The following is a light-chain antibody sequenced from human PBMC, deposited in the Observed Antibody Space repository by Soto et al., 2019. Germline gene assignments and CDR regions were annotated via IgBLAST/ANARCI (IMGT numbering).Light chain of an antibody. J-gene: IGKJ1*01. CDR3: QQSYTTPRT. Sequence: DIQMTQSPSSLSASVGDRVTITCRASQSIDTYLNWYQQKPGKAPKLLIYAASSLHSGVPSRFGGSGSGTDFTLTVSSLQPEEFATYYCQQSYTTPRTFGQGPKVDI. V-gene: IGKV1-39*01. CDR1: QSIDTY. CDR2: AAS.